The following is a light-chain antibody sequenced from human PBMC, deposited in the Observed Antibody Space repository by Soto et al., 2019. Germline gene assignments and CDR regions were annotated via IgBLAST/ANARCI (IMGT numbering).Light chain of an antibody. J-gene: IGLJ3*02. CDR2: DAS. CDR1: TGAVTSGHF. Sequence: QAVVTQEPSLTVSPGGTVTLTCGSSTGAVTSGHFPYWFQQKPGQAPRTLIYDASDKHSSTPARFSGSLVGGKAALTLSGPQPDDEAEYYCLLFDSGARVFGGGTQLTVL. CDR3: LLFDSGARV. V-gene: IGLV7-46*01.